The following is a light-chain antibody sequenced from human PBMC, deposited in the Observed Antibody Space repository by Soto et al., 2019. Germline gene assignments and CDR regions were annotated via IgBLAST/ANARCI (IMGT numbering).Light chain of an antibody. CDR3: QQYETFSGT. J-gene: IGKJ1*01. V-gene: IGKV1-5*01. CDR2: DAS. CDR1: QSISSW. Sequence: IQMTQTPSTLSAPVGDRVTITCRASQSISSWLAWYQQKPGEAPKLLIYDASALPRGVPSRFSGSGSGTKFTLTIARLQTDDFATYYCQQYETFSGTFGPGTKMDIK.